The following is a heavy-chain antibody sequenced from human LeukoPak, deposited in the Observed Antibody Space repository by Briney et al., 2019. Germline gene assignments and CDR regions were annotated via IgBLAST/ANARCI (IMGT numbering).Heavy chain of an antibody. Sequence: SETLSLTCAVSGFSIGTYFWSWVRQPAGKGLEWIGRISTTGRTHYNPSLKSRVTMSIDTSKNQFSLELNSVTAADTAVYYCARDRWHDYGDYVAPVYFDYWGQGTLVTVSS. V-gene: IGHV4-4*07. J-gene: IGHJ4*02. D-gene: IGHD4-17*01. CDR2: ISTTGRT. CDR1: GFSIGTYF. CDR3: ARDRWHDYGDYVAPVYFDY.